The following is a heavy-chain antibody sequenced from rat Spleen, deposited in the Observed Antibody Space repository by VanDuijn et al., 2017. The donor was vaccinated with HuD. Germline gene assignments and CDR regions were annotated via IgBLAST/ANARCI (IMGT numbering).Heavy chain of an antibody. Sequence: EVQLVESGGGLVQPGRSLKLSCAASGFTFSDYDMAWVRQAPTKGLEWVASISPSGGSTYYRDSVKGRFTVSRNNAKSTLYLQMDSLRSEDTATYYCARGTGSRNWFAYWGQGVMVTVSS. V-gene: IGHV5-25*01. J-gene: IGHJ2*01. CDR3: ARGTGSRNWFAY. D-gene: IGHD5-1*01. CDR2: ISPSGGST. CDR1: GFTFSDYD.